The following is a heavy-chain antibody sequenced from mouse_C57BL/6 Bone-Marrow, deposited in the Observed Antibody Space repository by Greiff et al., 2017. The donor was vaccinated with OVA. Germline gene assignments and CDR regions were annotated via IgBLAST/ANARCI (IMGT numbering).Heavy chain of an antibody. J-gene: IGHJ2*01. CDR2: IYPRSGNT. CDR3: AREANYPDY. V-gene: IGHV1-81*01. D-gene: IGHD1-1*02. Sequence: QVHVKQSGAELARPGASVKLSCKASGYTFTSYGISWVKQRTGQGLEWIGEIYPRSGNTYYNEKFKGKATLTADKSSSTAYMELRSLTSEDSAVYFCAREANYPDYWGQGTTLTVSS. CDR1: GYTFTSYG.